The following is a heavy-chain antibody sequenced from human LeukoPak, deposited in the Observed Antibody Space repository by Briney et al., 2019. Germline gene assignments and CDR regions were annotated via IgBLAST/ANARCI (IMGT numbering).Heavy chain of an antibody. CDR3: ARESRLQDCSSTSCPIDY. V-gene: IGHV3-11*01. CDR2: ISSSGSTI. D-gene: IGHD2-2*01. Sequence: GGSLRLSCAASGFTFSDYYMSWIRLAPGKGLEWVSYISSSGSTIYYADSVNGRFTISRDHAKNSLYLQMNSLRAEDTAVYYCARESRLQDCSSTSCPIDYWGQGTLVTVSS. CDR1: GFTFSDYY. J-gene: IGHJ4*02.